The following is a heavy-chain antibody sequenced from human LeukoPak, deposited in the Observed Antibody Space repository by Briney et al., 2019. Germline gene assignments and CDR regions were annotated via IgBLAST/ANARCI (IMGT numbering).Heavy chain of an antibody. CDR1: GHSISNSY. V-gene: IGHV4-59*01. CDR2: IYDSVST. D-gene: IGHD5-18*01. CDR3: ARGTPRYGYNFGY. Sequence: PSETLSLTCTASGHSISNSYWSWIRQPPGKGLEWIAYIYDSVSTNYNPALKSRVTISVDTSKNQLSLKLMSVTAADTAVYYCARGTPRYGYNFGYWGQGTLVTVTS. J-gene: IGHJ4*02.